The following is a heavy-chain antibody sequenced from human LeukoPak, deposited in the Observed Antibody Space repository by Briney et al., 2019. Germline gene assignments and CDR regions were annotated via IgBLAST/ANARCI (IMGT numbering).Heavy chain of an antibody. V-gene: IGHV4-39*01. CDR2: INYGGTI. CDR1: AGSINSNNHY. J-gene: IGHJ4*02. Sequence: SETLSLTCNVSAGSINSNNHYWGWIRQPPGEGLEWLGSINYGGTIFYSPSLNSRGTKSLDTSGNQFSLKLTSATAADTAVYYCARHPGYSSGWWYFDFWGQGTLVTVSS. D-gene: IGHD5-18*01. CDR3: ARHPGYSSGWWYFDF.